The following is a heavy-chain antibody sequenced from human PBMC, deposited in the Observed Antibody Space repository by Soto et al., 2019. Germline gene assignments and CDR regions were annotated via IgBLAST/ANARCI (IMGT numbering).Heavy chain of an antibody. D-gene: IGHD5-12*01. CDR1: GGSFSGYY. J-gene: IGHJ4*02. CDR2: INHSGST. V-gene: IGHV4-34*01. CDR3: ARGVGWLHRTLDY. Sequence: SETLSLTCAVYGGSFSGYYWSWIRQPPGKGLEWIGEINHSGSTNYNPSLKSRVTISVDTSKNQFSLKLSSVTAADTAVYYCARGVGWLHRTLDYWGQETLVTVSS.